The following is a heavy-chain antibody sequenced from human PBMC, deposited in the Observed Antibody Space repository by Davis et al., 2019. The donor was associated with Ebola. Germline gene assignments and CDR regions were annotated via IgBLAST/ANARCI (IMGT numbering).Heavy chain of an antibody. V-gene: IGHV4-34*01. CDR3: ARALTTVTTVHSPYYYYYGMDV. J-gene: IGHJ6*02. CDR2: INHSGST. D-gene: IGHD4-11*01. CDR1: GGSFSGYY. Sequence: SETLSLTCAVYGGSFSGYYWSWIRQPPGKGLEWIGEINHSGSTNYNPSLKSRVTIPVDTSKNQFSLKLSSVTAADTAVYYCARALTTVTTVHSPYYYYYGMDVWGQGTTVTVSS.